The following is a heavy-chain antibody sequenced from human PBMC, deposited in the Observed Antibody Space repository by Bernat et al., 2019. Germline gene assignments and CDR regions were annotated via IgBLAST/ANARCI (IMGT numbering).Heavy chain of an antibody. CDR3: AKGKWELLARKYFQH. D-gene: IGHD1-26*01. CDR2: ISYDGSNK. Sequence: QVQLVESGGGVVQPGRSLRLSCAASGFTFSSYAMHWVRQAPGKGLEWVAVISYDGSNKYYADSVKGRFTISRDNSKNTLYLQMNSLRAEDTAVYYCAKGKWELLARKYFQHWGQGTLVTVSS. CDR1: GFTFSSYA. J-gene: IGHJ1*01. V-gene: IGHV3-30-3*01.